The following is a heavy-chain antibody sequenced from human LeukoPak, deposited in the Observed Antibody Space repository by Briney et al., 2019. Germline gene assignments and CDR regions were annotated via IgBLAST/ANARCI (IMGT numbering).Heavy chain of an antibody. J-gene: IGHJ4*02. CDR3: AKEIVGAPTPGAY. CDR2: VHKSGST. Sequence: PSETPSLTCAFSTDSITRNWWSWVRPPPGKGLEWIGEVHKSGSTNYYPSLQSRVTISIDKSKNQIALELTSVTAADTAVYYCAKEIVGAPTPGAYWGQGILVTVSS. V-gene: IGHV4-4*02. CDR1: TDSITRNW. D-gene: IGHD1-26*01.